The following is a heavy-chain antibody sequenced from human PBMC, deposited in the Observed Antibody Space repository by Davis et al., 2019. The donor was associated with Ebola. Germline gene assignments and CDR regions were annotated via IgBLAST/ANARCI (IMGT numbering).Heavy chain of an antibody. V-gene: IGHV4-39*01. CDR2: IYYSGST. CDR3: ARHGSGGSCFPN. CDR1: GGSISGSSYY. D-gene: IGHD2-15*01. J-gene: IGHJ4*02. Sequence: SETLSLTCTVSGGSISGSSYYWGWIRQPPGKGLEWIGSIYYSGSTYYNPSLKSRVTISVDTSKNQFSLKLSSVTAADTAVYYCARHGSGGSCFPNWGQGTLVTVSS.